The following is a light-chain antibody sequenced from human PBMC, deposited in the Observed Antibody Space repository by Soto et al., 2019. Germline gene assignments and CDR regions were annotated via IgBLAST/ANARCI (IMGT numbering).Light chain of an antibody. CDR2: DVA. V-gene: IGLV2-14*03. CDR3: MSFPSSNTYV. J-gene: IGLJ1*01. CDR1: GSGVGAYNF. Sequence: QSALTQPASVSGSPGQSITISCTGTGSGVGAYNFVSWYQHYPDKAPKVVIYDVANPPSRVSYRVSASKSGNAASLTLSELQAQDEADYYRMSFPSSNTYVFAPGTKVTVL.